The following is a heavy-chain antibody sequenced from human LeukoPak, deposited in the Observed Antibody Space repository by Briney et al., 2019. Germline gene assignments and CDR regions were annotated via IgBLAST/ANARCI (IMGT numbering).Heavy chain of an antibody. J-gene: IGHJ4*02. CDR2: IYPDDSDT. V-gene: IGHV5-51*01. Sequence: GESLKISFKGSGYSFTSYWIGWVRQMPGKGLEWMGIIYPDDSDTRYSPSFQGQVTISADKSISTAYLQWSSLKASDTAMYYCARAPPYSSGWYQTPYYFDYWGQGTLVTVSS. CDR3: ARAPPYSSGWYQTPYYFDY. D-gene: IGHD6-19*01. CDR1: GYSFTSYW.